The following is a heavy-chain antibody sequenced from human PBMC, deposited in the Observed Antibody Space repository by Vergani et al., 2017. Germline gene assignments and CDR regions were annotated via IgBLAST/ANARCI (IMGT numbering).Heavy chain of an antibody. V-gene: IGHV3-21*02. J-gene: IGHJ4*02. CDR1: GFSFTSHS. D-gene: IGHD2-2*01. CDR3: AREESSASYCNDY. CDR2: ISSCSRYI. Sequence: EVQLVESGGGLVKPGGSVRLSCAASGFSFTSHSMNWVRQAPGKGLEWVSSISSCSRYIFYADSVKGRFTISRDNAKNSLYLQMNNVRAEDTAVYYCAREESSASYCNDYWGQGTLVTV.